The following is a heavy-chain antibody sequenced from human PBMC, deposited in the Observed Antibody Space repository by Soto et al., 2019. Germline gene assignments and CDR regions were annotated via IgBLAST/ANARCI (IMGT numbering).Heavy chain of an antibody. J-gene: IGHJ1*01. Sequence: QVQLQQWGAGLLKPSETLSLTCAVYGGSFSGYYWSWIRQPPGKGLEWIGEINHSGSTNYNPSLKGRVTISVDTSKNTFALKLSSVTAADTAVYYGARAANSGPIRYWGQGTLVTVSS. D-gene: IGHD1-26*01. V-gene: IGHV4-34*01. CDR3: ARAANSGPIRY. CDR1: GGSFSGYY. CDR2: INHSGST.